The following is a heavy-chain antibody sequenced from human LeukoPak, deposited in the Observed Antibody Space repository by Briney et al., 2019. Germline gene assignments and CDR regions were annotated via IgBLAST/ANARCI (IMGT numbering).Heavy chain of an antibody. D-gene: IGHD1-14*01. CDR3: AKPAKTDYADF. Sequence: GGSLRLSCAASGFTLSNYAMNWVRQAPGKGLEWVSAISGSGANTYYADSVKGRFTISRDNSKSTLYLQMNSLRAEDTALYYCAKPAKTDYADFWGQGTLVTVSS. CDR1: GFTLSNYA. J-gene: IGHJ4*02. V-gene: IGHV3-23*01. CDR2: ISGSGANT.